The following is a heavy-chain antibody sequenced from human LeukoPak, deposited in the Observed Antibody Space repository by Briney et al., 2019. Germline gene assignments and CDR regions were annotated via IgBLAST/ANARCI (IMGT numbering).Heavy chain of an antibody. V-gene: IGHV1-69*05. Sequence: GASVKVSCKASGGTFSSYAISWVRQAPGQGLEWMGRIIPIFGTANYAQKFQGRVTITTDESTSTAYMELSSLRSEDTAVYYCARGTYYYDSSGSNPRWDYFDYWGQGTLVTVSS. CDR3: ARGTYYYDSSGSNPRWDYFDY. J-gene: IGHJ4*02. CDR1: GGTFSSYA. CDR2: IIPIFGTA. D-gene: IGHD3-22*01.